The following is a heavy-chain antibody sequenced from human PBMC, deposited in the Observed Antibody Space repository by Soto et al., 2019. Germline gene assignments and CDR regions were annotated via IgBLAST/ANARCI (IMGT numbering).Heavy chain of an antibody. V-gene: IGHV4-39*01. CDR3: ERPRLDYTILMFDN. J-gene: IGHJ4*02. CDR1: GGSISSSSYY. CDR2: IYYSGST. Sequence: PSETLSLTCTVSGGSISSSSYYWGWIRQPPGKVLEWIVSIYYSGSTYYNPSLKSRVTISLDTSNRQFSLKLSSVHAADTAVYYCERPRLDYTILMFDNWGQGTLVTVSS. D-gene: IGHD4-4*01.